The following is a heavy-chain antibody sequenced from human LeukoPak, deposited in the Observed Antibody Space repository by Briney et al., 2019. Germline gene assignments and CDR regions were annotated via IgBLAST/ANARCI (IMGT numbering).Heavy chain of an antibody. CDR3: AKDRYIAVAGTVDY. CDR2: ISYDGSNK. CDR1: GXTFSSYG. D-gene: IGHD6-19*01. Sequence: PGGSLRLSCAASGXTFSSYGMHWVRQAPGKGLEWVAVISYDGSNKYYADSVKGRFTISRDNSKNTLYLQMNSLRAEDTAVYYCAKDRYIAVAGTVDYWGQGTLVTVSS. V-gene: IGHV3-30*18. J-gene: IGHJ4*02.